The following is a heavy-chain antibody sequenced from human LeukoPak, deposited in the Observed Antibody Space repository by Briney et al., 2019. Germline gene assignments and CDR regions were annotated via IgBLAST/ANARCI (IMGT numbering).Heavy chain of an antibody. CDR3: AGQSCGSTICLYETFDI. CDR1: GYSFTNYW. J-gene: IGHJ3*02. D-gene: IGHD5/OR15-5a*01. V-gene: IGHV5-51*01. Sequence: GESLKISCTASGYSFTNYWIGWVRQMPGKGLEWMGIIYPIDSDTRYSPSFQGQVTISVDKSINTAYLQWSRLKASDTAMYYCAGQSCGSTICLYETFDIWGQGTMVTVSS. CDR2: IYPIDSDT.